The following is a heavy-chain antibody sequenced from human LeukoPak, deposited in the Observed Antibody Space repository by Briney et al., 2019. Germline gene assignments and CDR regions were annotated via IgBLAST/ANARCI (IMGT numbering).Heavy chain of an antibody. J-gene: IGHJ4*02. CDR2: INHSGST. D-gene: IGHD2-2*01. Sequence: SETLSLTCAVYGGSFSGYYWTWIRQPPGKGLEWIGEINHSGSTNYNPSLKSRVTISVDTSKNQFSLKLSSVTAADTAVYYCARGVLGYCSSTSCYGLDFDYWGQGTLVTVSS. V-gene: IGHV4-34*01. CDR1: GGSFSGYY. CDR3: ARGVLGYCSSTSCYGLDFDY.